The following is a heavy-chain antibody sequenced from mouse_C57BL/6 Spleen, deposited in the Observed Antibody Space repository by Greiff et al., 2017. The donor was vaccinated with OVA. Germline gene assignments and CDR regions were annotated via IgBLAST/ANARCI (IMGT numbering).Heavy chain of an antibody. CDR1: GFTFSSYA. J-gene: IGHJ4*01. CDR2: ISDGGSYT. CDR3: ARELLYYYAMDY. Sequence: EVHLVESGGGLVKPGGSLKLSCAASGFTFSSYAMSWVRQTPEKRLEWVATISDGGSYTYYPDNVKGRFTISRDNAKNNLYLQMSHLKSEDTAMYYCARELLYYYAMDYWGQGTSVTVSS. V-gene: IGHV5-4*01.